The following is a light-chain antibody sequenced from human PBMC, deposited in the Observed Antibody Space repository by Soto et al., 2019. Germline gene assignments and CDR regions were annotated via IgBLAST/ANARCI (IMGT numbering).Light chain of an antibody. Sequence: QSALTQPASVSGSPGQSITISCTGTSSDVGGYNYVSWYQQYPGKAPKLMIYDVSNRPSGVSNRFSGSKSGNTASLTISGLQAEDESDYYCSSYTGSSTYVFGTATKLTVL. V-gene: IGLV2-14*01. CDR1: SSDVGGYNY. CDR2: DVS. CDR3: SSYTGSSTYV. J-gene: IGLJ1*01.